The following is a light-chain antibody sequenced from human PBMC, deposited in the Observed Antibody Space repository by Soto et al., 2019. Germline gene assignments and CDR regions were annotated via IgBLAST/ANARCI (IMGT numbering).Light chain of an antibody. V-gene: IGKV3-15*01. CDR1: QSVSSN. CDR3: QQYNDWPPWT. Sequence: EIVMTQSPATLSVSPGEGATLSYRSSQSVSSNLAWYQQKPGQAPRLLIYGASTRATGIPARFSGSGSGTEFTLTISSLQSEDCAVYYCQQYNDWPPWTFGQGTKVDIK. J-gene: IGKJ1*01. CDR2: GAS.